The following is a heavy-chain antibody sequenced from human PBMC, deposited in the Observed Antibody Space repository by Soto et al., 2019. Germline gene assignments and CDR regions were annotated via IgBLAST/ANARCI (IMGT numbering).Heavy chain of an antibody. J-gene: IGHJ4*02. V-gene: IGHV3-7*01. CDR1: GFTFTAYY. D-gene: IGHD3-10*01. CDR2: IKKDGSEQ. CDR3: SRENWFQDF. Sequence: EVQLVESGGGLVQPGGSLRLSCAASGFTFTAYYMTWVRQAPGKGLEWVASIKKDGSEQYYVDSVKGRFTISRDTAKNALYLQMNSLRAGDTARYYCSRENWFQDFWGQGNLVTVSS.